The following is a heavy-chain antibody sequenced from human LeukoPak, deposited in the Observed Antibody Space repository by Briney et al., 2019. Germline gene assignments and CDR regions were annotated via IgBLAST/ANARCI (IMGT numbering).Heavy chain of an antibody. CDR3: ARTMIVVVIPLDAFDI. Sequence: GASVKVSCKASGYTFTGYYMHWVRQAPGQGLEWMGWINPNSGGTNYAQKFQGRVTMTRDTSISTAYMELSRLRSDDTAVYYCARTMIVVVIPLDAFDIWGQGTMVTVSS. CDR2: INPNSGGT. CDR1: GYTFTGYY. J-gene: IGHJ3*02. V-gene: IGHV1-2*02. D-gene: IGHD3-22*01.